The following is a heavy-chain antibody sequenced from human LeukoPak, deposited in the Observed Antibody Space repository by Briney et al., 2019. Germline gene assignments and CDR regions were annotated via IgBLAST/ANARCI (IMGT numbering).Heavy chain of an antibody. J-gene: IGHJ4*02. CDR2: ISSSSYI. Sequence: PGGSLRLSCAASGFTFSSYSMNWVRQAPGKGLEWVSSISSSSYIYYADSVKGRFTISRDNAKNSLYLQMNSLRAEDTAVYYCARYVYHYYDSSGYYFDYWGQGTLVTVSS. V-gene: IGHV3-21*01. CDR1: GFTFSSYS. CDR3: ARYVYHYYDSSGYYFDY. D-gene: IGHD3-22*01.